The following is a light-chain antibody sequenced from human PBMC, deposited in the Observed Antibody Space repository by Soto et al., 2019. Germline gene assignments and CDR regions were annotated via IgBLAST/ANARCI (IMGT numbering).Light chain of an antibody. CDR1: QSVKSSY. CDR2: GTS. V-gene: IGKV3-20*01. CDR3: QPYGSSIT. J-gene: IGKJ5*01. Sequence: IVLTQSPATLSLSLVARATLPYRASQSVKSSYLAWYQHKPGQAPRLLIYGTSSRATGIPDRFSGSGSGTDFTLAIWRLEPEDFAVYYCQPYGSSITFGQGKRLEI.